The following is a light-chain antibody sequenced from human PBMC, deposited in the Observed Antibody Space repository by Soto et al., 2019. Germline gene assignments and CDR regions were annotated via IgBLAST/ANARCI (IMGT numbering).Light chain of an antibody. J-gene: IGKJ2*01. CDR3: QQYNKWPPYT. CDR1: QSVSIN. CDR2: GAS. V-gene: IGKV3-15*01. Sequence: EIVMTQSPAPLSVSPGERATLSCRASQSVSINLAWYQRKPGQAPRLLIYGASTPATGIPARFSGSGSGTEFALTIRSLQSEDFAVYYCQQYNKWPPYTFGQGTKLEI.